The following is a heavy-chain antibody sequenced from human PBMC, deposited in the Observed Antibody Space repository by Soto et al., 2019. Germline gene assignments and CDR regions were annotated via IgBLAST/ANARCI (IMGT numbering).Heavy chain of an antibody. V-gene: IGHV3-30*01. CDR2: ISYDGTNE. CDR1: GFTFSTSA. CDR3: VASVLSFDY. J-gene: IGHJ4*02. Sequence: HVQLVESGGGLVQPGRSLRLSCASSGFTFSTSAMHWVRQAPGKGLEWVAVISYDGTNEHYEDSVKGRFTVSRDNSRNTLSLKRNSLRPDDTAMYYCVASVLSFDYWGQGSLVTVSS. D-gene: IGHD2-8*01.